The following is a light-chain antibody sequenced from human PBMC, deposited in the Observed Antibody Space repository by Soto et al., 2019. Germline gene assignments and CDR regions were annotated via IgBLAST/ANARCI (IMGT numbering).Light chain of an antibody. V-gene: IGKV3-15*01. CDR3: QQYKKWPPLT. Sequence: EIVMTQSPAALSVSPGERASLSCRASQSVSTNLAWYQQKPGQAPRLLIYEASRRATGIPARFRGSGSGTDFTLTISSLQSEDVAIYYCQQYKKWPPLTFGGGTKVAI. J-gene: IGKJ4*01. CDR2: EAS. CDR1: QSVSTN.